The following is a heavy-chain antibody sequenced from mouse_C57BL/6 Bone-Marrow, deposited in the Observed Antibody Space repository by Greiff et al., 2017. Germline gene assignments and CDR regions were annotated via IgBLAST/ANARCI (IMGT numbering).Heavy chain of an antibody. CDR2: IDPENGDT. V-gene: IGHV14-4*01. CDR1: GFNITDDY. Sequence: VQLQQSGAELVRPGASVKLSCTASGFNITDDYMHWVKQRPEQGLEWIGWIDPENGDTEYASKFKGKATITADTSSNTAYLQLSSLTSEYTAVYYCTTHFDYGSSFYWYFDVWGTGTTVTGSS. D-gene: IGHD1-1*01. J-gene: IGHJ1*03. CDR3: TTHFDYGSSFYWYFDV.